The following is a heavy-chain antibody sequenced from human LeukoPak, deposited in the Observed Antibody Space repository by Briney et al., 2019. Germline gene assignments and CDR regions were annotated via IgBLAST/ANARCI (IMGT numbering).Heavy chain of an antibody. CDR3: ARKNDYDSSGYHNWLDP. J-gene: IGHJ5*02. CDR1: GFTFSSYS. D-gene: IGHD3-22*01. V-gene: IGHV3-48*02. CDR2: ISSSSAMI. Sequence: PGGSLRLSCAASGFTFSSYSMNWVRQAPGKGLEWVACISSSSAMIYYADSVKGRFTISRDNAKNSLYLQMSSLRDEDTAVYYCARKNDYDSSGYHNWLDPWGQGTLVTVSS.